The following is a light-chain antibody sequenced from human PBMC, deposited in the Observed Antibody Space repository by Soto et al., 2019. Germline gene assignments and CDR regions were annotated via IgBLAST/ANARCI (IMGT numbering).Light chain of an antibody. CDR3: MQNTHWPIT. J-gene: IGKJ5*01. Sequence: DVVMTQSPLSLPVTLGQPASISFRSNESLVHSDGIAYFSWFQQRPGRSPRRLIYKVSNRDSGVPARFSGSGSGTDFALKISGVEADDVAVYYCMQNTHWPITFGQGTRRRL. CDR2: KVS. CDR1: ESLVHSDGIAY. V-gene: IGKV2-30*02.